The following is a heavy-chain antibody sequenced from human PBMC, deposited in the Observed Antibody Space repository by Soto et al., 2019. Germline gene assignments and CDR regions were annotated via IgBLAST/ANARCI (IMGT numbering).Heavy chain of an antibody. V-gene: IGHV3-74*01. CDR1: GFSFSTFW. CDR3: ARGGLEPVDY. Sequence: EVQLVESGGDLVQPGGSLRLSCAASGFSFSTFWMHWVRQAPGKGLVWVSRINPEETTTTYADSVRGRFTISRDNAKNTLYLQMTSLRAYDTAVYSCARGGLEPVDYWGQGTLVTVFS. J-gene: IGHJ4*02. CDR2: INPEETTT. D-gene: IGHD2-2*01.